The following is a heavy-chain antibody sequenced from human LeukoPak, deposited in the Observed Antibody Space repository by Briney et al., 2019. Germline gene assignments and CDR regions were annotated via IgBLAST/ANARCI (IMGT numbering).Heavy chain of an antibody. CDR2: INPNSGGT. CDR1: GYTFTGYY. V-gene: IGHV1-2*02. CDR3: ARETCGGDCYSVDY. J-gene: IGHJ4*02. Sequence: ASVKVSCKASGYTFTGYYMHWVRQAPGQGLEWMGWINPNSGGTNYAQKFQGRVTMTRDTSISTAYMELSRLRSDDTAVYYCARETCGGDCYSVDYWGQGTLVTVSS. D-gene: IGHD2-21*01.